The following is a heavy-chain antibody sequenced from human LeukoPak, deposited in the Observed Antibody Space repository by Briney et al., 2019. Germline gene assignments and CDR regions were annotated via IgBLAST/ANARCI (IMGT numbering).Heavy chain of an antibody. CDR2: FYYSGST. CDR3: ARLVCSSATCYQPYFYYMDV. J-gene: IGHJ6*03. D-gene: IGHD2-2*01. V-gene: IGHV4-39*01. Sequence: SETLSLTCTVSGGSISNSGYSWGWLRQPPGKGLEWIGTFYYSGSTYYNPSLKSRVTISVDTSKNQFYLNLSSMTAADTAVYYCARLVCSSATCYQPYFYYMDVWGKGTTVTVSS. CDR1: GGSISNSGYS.